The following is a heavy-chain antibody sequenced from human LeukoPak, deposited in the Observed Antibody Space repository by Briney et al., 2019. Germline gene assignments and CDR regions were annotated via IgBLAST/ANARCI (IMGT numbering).Heavy chain of an antibody. CDR1: GRSISSYY. Sequence: SDTLSLTCTVSGRSISSYYWSWIRQPPGKGLEWIGYIYYSGSTNYNPSLKSRVTISVDTSKNQFSLKLSYVTAADTAVYYCARGYWDGYNLYYFDYWGQGTLVTVSS. D-gene: IGHD5-24*01. CDR2: IYYSGST. V-gene: IGHV4-59*07. J-gene: IGHJ4*02. CDR3: ARGYWDGYNLYYFDY.